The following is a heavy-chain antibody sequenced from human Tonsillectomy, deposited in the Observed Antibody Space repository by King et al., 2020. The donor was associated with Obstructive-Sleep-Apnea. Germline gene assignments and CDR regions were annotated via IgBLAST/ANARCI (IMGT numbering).Heavy chain of an antibody. CDR3: AKVSRDGSIVEVPTAKEYYYYYYDLDV. CDR1: GFTFRTYA. CDR2: LSGSGGGT. D-gene: IGHD2-2*01. V-gene: IGHV3-23*04. J-gene: IGHJ6*02. Sequence: VQLVESGGGLVQPGGSLRLSCAVSGFTFRTYAMHWVRQAPGKGLEWVSTLSGSGGGTYYADSVKGRFTISRDTSKNTLYLQMNSLRVEDTAEYYCAKVSRDGSIVEVPTAKEYYYYYYDLDVWGQGTTVTVSS.